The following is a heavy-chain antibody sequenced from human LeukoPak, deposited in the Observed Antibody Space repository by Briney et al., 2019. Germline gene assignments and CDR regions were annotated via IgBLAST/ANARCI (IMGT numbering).Heavy chain of an antibody. J-gene: IGHJ4*02. D-gene: IGHD4-17*01. CDR1: GFTFSSYG. CDR3: AKDRVRNDYGDYGVHLTLLFDY. V-gene: IGHV3-30*18. CDR2: ISYDGSNK. Sequence: GRSLRLSCAASGFTFSSYGMHWVRQAPGKGLEWVAVISYDGSNKYYADSVKGRFTISRDNSKNTLYLQMNSLRAEDTAVYYCAKDRVRNDYGDYGVHLTLLFDYWGQGTLVTVSS.